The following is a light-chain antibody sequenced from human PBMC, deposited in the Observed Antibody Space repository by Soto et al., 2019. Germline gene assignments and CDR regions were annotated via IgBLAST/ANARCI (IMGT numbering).Light chain of an antibody. J-gene: IGLJ1*01. CDR2: DVS. V-gene: IGLV2-11*01. CDR3: CSYAGSYHYV. CDR1: SSDVGGYNY. Sequence: QLVLTQPRSVSGSPGQSVTISCTGTSSDVGGYNYVSWYQQHPGKAPKLMIYDVSKRPSGVPDRFSGSKSGNTASLTISGLQAEDEADYYCCSYAGSYHYVFGTGTKLTVL.